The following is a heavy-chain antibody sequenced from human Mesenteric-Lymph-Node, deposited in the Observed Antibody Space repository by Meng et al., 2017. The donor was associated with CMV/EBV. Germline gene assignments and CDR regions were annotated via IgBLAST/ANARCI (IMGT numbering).Heavy chain of an antibody. CDR3: ARNWGTHYYGMDV. J-gene: IGHJ6*02. Sequence: GESLKISCVASGFTVSSTYMSWARQAPGKGLEWVAFMYGDNSIYYADSVKGRFTISRDNSKNTFYLQMNTLRVEDTAVYFCARNWGTHYYGMDVWGQGTTVTVSS. CDR2: MYGDNSI. V-gene: IGHV3-53*01. CDR1: GFTVSSTY. D-gene: IGHD7-27*01.